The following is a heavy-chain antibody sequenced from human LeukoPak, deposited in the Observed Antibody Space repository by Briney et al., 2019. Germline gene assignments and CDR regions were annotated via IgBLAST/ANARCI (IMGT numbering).Heavy chain of an antibody. Sequence: GASVKVSCKASGGTFSIYAISWVRQAPGQGLEWMGGIIPIFGTANYAQKFQGRVTITADESTSTAYMELSSLRSEDTAVYYCARARTTRDGYNYGAFDIWGQGTMVTVSS. D-gene: IGHD5-24*01. CDR3: ARARTTRDGYNYGAFDI. CDR2: IIPIFGTA. J-gene: IGHJ3*02. V-gene: IGHV1-69*13. CDR1: GGTFSIYA.